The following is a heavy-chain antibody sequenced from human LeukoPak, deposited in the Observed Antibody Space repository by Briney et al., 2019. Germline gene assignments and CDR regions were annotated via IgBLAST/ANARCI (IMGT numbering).Heavy chain of an antibody. CDR3: ARSYNWNYDPYYYYYMDV. D-gene: IGHD1-7*01. Sequence: ASVKVSCKASGYTFTSYDINWVRQATGQGLEWMGWMNPNSGNTGYAQKFQGRVTMTRNTSISTAYMELSSLRSEDTAVYYCARSYNWNYDPYYYYYMDVWGKGTTVTVSS. CDR1: GYTFTSYD. CDR2: MNPNSGNT. V-gene: IGHV1-8*01. J-gene: IGHJ6*03.